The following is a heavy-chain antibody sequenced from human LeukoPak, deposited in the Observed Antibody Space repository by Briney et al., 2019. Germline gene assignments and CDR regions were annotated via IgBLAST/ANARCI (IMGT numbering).Heavy chain of an antibody. Sequence: GGSLRLSCAASGFTFSSYGMHWVRQAPGKGLEGVAFIRYDGSNKYYADSVKGRFTISRDNSKNTLYLQMNSLRAEDTAVYYCAKDRYYYDSSGYYPYYYYYMDVWGKGTTVTVSS. CDR2: IRYDGSNK. J-gene: IGHJ6*03. CDR1: GFTFSSYG. V-gene: IGHV3-30*02. CDR3: AKDRYYYDSSGYYPYYYYYMDV. D-gene: IGHD3-22*01.